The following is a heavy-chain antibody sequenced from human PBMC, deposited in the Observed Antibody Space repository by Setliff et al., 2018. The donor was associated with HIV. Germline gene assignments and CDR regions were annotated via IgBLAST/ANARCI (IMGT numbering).Heavy chain of an antibody. Sequence: GGSLRLSCAASGFTFSSYWMHWVRQAPGKGLVWVSRINSDGSSTSYADSVKGRFTISRDNAKNTLFLQMNSLRAEDTAVYYCARDWSRYCSSTNCPPRGWFDPWGQGTLVTVSS. CDR1: GFTFSSYW. CDR3: ARDWSRYCSSTNCPPRGWFDP. J-gene: IGHJ5*02. D-gene: IGHD2-2*01. CDR2: INSDGSST. V-gene: IGHV3-74*01.